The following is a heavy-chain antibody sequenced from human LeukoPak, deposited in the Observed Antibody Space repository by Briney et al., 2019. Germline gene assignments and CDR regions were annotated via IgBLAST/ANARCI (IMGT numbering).Heavy chain of an antibody. CDR1: GFTFSSYW. J-gene: IGHJ4*02. CDR3: AKTLYSYCYDY. D-gene: IGHD5-18*01. V-gene: IGHV3-74*01. Sequence: PGGSLRLSCAASGFTFSSYWMHWVRQAPGKWLVWVSRINSDGSSTSYADSVKGRFTISRDNSKNTLYLQMNSLRAEDTAVYYCAKTLYSYCYDYWGQGTLVTVSS. CDR2: INSDGSST.